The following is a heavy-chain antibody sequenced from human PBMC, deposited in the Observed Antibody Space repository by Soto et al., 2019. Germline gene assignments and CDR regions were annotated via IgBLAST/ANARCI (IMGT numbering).Heavy chain of an antibody. CDR3: AIDLVPGYTGFSDY. CDR2: ISAYNGNT. V-gene: IGHV1-18*01. D-gene: IGHD5-12*01. CDR1: GYTFSNYG. J-gene: IGHJ4*02. Sequence: QVQLVQSGAEVKKPGASVKVSCKTSGYTFSNYGINWVRQAPGQGLEWMGWISAYNGNTNFAQKLQGRVSLTTDTSSTTAYMELRSLTSDDTAVYYCAIDLVPGYTGFSDYWGQGTLVTVSS.